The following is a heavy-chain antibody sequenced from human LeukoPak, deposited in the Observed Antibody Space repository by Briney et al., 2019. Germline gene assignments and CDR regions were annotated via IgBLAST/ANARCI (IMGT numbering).Heavy chain of an antibody. CDR1: GYSFTAFY. Sequence: ASVKVSCKTSGYSFTAFYIHWVRQAPGQGLEWMGWIHPRRGDTNYAQKFQGRVTMTRDTSISTAYLDLSSLRSDDTAVYYCARYSRKMDVWGQGTTVTVSS. J-gene: IGHJ6*02. CDR3: ARYSRKMDV. CDR2: IHPRRGDT. V-gene: IGHV1-2*02. D-gene: IGHD2-15*01.